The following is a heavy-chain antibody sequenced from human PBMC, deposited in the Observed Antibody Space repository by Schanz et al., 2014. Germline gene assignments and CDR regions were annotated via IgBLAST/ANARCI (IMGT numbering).Heavy chain of an antibody. V-gene: IGHV3-66*01. D-gene: IGHD6-19*01. J-gene: IGHJ3*01. CDR1: GFTVSKNY. CDR3: ARNYKGAWYSPRHDAFDV. CDR2: ITTGGNT. Sequence: VQLVESGGGLVQPGGSLRLSCAASGFTVSKNYMSWARQTPGKGLEWVSSITTGGNTYYRDSVKGRFIVSRDNSKNTLYLEKNSLRVDDAPVYFCARNYKGAWYSPRHDAFDVWGQGTVVTVSS.